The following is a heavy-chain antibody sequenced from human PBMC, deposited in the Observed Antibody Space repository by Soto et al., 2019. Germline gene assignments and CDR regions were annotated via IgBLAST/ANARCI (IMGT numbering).Heavy chain of an antibody. CDR1: GFTFDDYA. CDR2: ISWNSGSI. V-gene: IGHV3-9*01. D-gene: IGHD6-13*01. J-gene: IGHJ4*02. CDR3: AKDIAAAGTPYFDY. Sequence: EVQLMESGGGLVQPGRSLRLSCAASGFTFDDYAMHWVRQAPGKGLEWVSGISWNSGSIGYADSVKGRFTISRDNAKNSLYLQMNSLRAEDTALYYCAKDIAAAGTPYFDYWGQGTLVTVSS.